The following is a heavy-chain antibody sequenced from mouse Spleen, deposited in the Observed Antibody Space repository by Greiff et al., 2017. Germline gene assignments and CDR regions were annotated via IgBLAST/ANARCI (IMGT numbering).Heavy chain of an antibody. CDR2: ISYDGSN. CDR3: ARDPY. Sequence: EVKLQESGPGLVKPSQSLSLTCSVTGYSITSGYYWNWIRQFPGNKLEWMGYISYDGSNNYNPSLKNRIPITRDTSKNQFFLKLNSVTTEDTATYYCARDPYWGQGTTLTVSS. J-gene: IGHJ2*01. CDR1: GYSITSGYY. V-gene: IGHV3-6*02.